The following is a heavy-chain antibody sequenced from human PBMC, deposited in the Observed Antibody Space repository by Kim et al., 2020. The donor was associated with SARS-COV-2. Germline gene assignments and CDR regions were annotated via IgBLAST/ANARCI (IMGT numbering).Heavy chain of an antibody. CDR2: ISYSGTT. Sequence: SETLSLTCTVSGVSISSHYWTWIRQPPGKGPEWIGYISYSGTTNYNPSLKSRLTISVDASKNQFSLQLTSLTAADTAVYYCARRLRVADRGSGFDPWGQGTLVTVSS. CDR1: GVSISSHY. V-gene: IGHV4-59*08. J-gene: IGHJ5*02. D-gene: IGHD6-19*01. CDR3: ARRLRVADRGSGFDP.